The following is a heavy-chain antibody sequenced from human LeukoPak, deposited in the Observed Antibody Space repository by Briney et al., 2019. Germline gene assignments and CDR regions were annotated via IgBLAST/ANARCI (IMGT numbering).Heavy chain of an antibody. CDR2: INSDGGGA. CDR3: ARDVPHNWFDT. CDR1: GITFGNNW. V-gene: IGHV3-74*01. J-gene: IGHJ5*02. Sequence: GGSLRLSCAASGITFGNNWMHWVRQGPGKGLVWISRINSDGGGAIYADSVKGRFTVSRDNAKNTLYLQMNSLRAEDPAVYYCARDVPHNWFDTWGQGTLVTVSS.